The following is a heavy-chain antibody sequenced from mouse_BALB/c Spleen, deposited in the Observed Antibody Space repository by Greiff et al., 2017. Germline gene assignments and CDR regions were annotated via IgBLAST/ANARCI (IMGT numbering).Heavy chain of an antibody. CDR1: GYSITSDYA. CDR2: ISYSGST. Sequence: VQLKESGPGLVKPSQSLSLTCTVTGYSITSDYAWTWIRQFPGNTLEWMGYISYSGSTSYNPSLKSRISITRDTSKNQFFLQLNSVTTEDTATYYCAYDDYDVGYYYAMDYWGQGTSVTVSS. J-gene: IGHJ4*01. V-gene: IGHV3-2*02. CDR3: AYDDYDVGYYYAMDY. D-gene: IGHD2-4*01.